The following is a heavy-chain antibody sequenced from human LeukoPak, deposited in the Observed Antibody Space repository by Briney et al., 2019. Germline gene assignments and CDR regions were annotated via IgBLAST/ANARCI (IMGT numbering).Heavy chain of an antibody. J-gene: IGHJ5*02. CDR1: GGSTSSYY. CDR3: ARGGSTGTNLNWVDP. CDR2: IYYSGST. Sequence: SETLSLTCTVSGGSTSSYYWSWIRQPPGKGLEWIRYIYYSGSTNYNPSLKSRVTISVDTSKNQFSLKLSSVTAADTSVYYCARGGSTGTNLNWVDPWGQGTLVTVSS. V-gene: IGHV4-59*01. D-gene: IGHD1-1*01.